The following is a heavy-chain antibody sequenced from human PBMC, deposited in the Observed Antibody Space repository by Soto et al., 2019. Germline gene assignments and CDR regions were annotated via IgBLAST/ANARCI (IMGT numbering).Heavy chain of an antibody. J-gene: IGHJ5*02. CDR3: AREAEAGTSWFDP. D-gene: IGHD6-13*01. CDR2: INHSGST. CDR1: GGSFSGYY. V-gene: IGHV4-34*01. Sequence: SETLSLTCAVYGGSFSGYYWSWIRQPPGEGLEWIGEINHSGSTNYNPSLKSRVTISVDTSKNQFSLKLNSVTAADTAVYYCAREAEAGTSWFDPWGQGTLVTVSS.